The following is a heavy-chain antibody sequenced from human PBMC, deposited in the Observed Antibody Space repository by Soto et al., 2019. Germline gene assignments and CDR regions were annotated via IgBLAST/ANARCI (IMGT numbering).Heavy chain of an antibody. CDR2: IYHSGST. V-gene: IGHV4-30-2*01. Sequence: PSETLCLTCAVSGGSLSSGGYSWSWIRQPPGKGLEWIGYIYHSGSTYYNPSLKNRVTISVDTSKNQFSLKLSSVTAADTAVYYCARDLLGYGDYFDYWGQGTLVTVSS. CDR3: ARDLLGYGDYFDY. D-gene: IGHD4-17*01. CDR1: GGSLSSGGYS. J-gene: IGHJ4*02.